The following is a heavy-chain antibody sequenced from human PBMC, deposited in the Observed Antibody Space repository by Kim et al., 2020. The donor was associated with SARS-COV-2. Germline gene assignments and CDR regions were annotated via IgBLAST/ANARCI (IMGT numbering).Heavy chain of an antibody. Sequence: FQGRVTITADESTSTAYMALSSLRSEDTAVYYCARDPPDTAMAATPFDYWGQGTLVTVSS. V-gene: IGHV1-69*01. D-gene: IGHD5-18*01. J-gene: IGHJ4*02. CDR3: ARDPPDTAMAATPFDY.